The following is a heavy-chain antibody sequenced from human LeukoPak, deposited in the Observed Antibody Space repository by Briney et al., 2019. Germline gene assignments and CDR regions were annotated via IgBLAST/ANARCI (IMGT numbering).Heavy chain of an antibody. CDR2: INPNSGGT. J-gene: IGHJ4*02. CDR3: ARASSLYGSESYYLGY. D-gene: IGHD3-10*01. Sequence: GASVKVSCKASGYTFTGYYMHWVRQAPGQGLEWMGWINPNSGGTNYARKFQGRVTMTRDTSISTAYMELSRLRSDDTAVYYCARASSLYGSESYYLGYWGQGTLVTVSS. V-gene: IGHV1-2*02. CDR1: GYTFTGYY.